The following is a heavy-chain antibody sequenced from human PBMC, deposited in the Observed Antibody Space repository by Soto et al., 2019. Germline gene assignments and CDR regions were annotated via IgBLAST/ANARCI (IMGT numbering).Heavy chain of an antibody. CDR1: GFTFSSYW. D-gene: IGHD6-19*01. Sequence: GGSLRLSCAASGFTFSSYWMHWVRQAPGKGLVWVSRINSDGSSTSYADSVKGRFTIPRDNAKNTLYLQMNSLRAEDTAVYYCARQEWLTSFDYWGQGTLVTVSS. J-gene: IGHJ4*02. CDR2: INSDGSST. CDR3: ARQEWLTSFDY. V-gene: IGHV3-74*01.